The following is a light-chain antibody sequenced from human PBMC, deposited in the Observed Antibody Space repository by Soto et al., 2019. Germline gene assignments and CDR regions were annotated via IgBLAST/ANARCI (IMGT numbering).Light chain of an antibody. Sequence: EIVMTQSPATLSLSPGDGATLSCRASQGVDSYLAWYKQKPGQAPRLLIYDASNRATGIPARFSGSGSGTEFTLTISSLEPEDFEVYYCQQRSNWPLTCGGGTKVDIK. CDR3: QQRSNWPLT. V-gene: IGKV3-11*01. J-gene: IGKJ4*01. CDR2: DAS. CDR1: QGVDSY.